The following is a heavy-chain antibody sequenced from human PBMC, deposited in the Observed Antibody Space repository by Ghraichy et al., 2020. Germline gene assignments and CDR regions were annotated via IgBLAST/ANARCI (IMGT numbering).Heavy chain of an antibody. CDR1: GFPFTNYA. Sequence: ASVKVSCKASGFPFTNYAITWVRQAPGQGLEWMGWISAYNGDTIYAQKFQGRVTMTADTPTSTAYMELRSLRSDHTAVYYCARFSQLLPYYYYYMDVWGKGTTVTVSS. CDR2: ISAYNGDT. J-gene: IGHJ6*03. D-gene: IGHD2-2*01. V-gene: IGHV1-18*01. CDR3: ARFSQLLPYYYYYMDV.